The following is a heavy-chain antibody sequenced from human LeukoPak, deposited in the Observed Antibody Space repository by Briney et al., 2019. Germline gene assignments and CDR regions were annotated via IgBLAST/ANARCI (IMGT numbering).Heavy chain of an antibody. J-gene: IGHJ6*03. CDR1: GGSFSGYY. V-gene: IGHV4-34*01. CDR2: INHSGST. CDR3: ARHGGGPWSDYQYYIDV. Sequence: SETLSLTCAVYGGSFSGYYWSWIRQPPGKGLEWIGEINHSGSTNYNPSLRSRVTISVDKSKNQFSLTLTSLSAADTAVYYCARHGGGPWSDYQYYIDVWGKGTTVTISS. D-gene: IGHD2-15*01.